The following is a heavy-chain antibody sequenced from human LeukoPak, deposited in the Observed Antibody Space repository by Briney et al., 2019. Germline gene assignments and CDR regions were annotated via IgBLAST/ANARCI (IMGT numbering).Heavy chain of an antibody. D-gene: IGHD6-19*01. CDR2: ISSSSSYI. Sequence: VGSLRLSCAASGFTFSSYSMNWVRQAPGKGLEWVSSISSSSSYIYYADSVKGRFTISRDNAKNSLYLQMHSPRAEDTAVYYCARDPSSGWFDYWGQGTLVTVSS. CDR1: GFTFSSYS. V-gene: IGHV3-21*01. CDR3: ARDPSSGWFDY. J-gene: IGHJ4*02.